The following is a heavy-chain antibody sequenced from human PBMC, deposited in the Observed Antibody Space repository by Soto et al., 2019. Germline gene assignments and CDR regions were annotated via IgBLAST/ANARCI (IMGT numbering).Heavy chain of an antibody. CDR1: GGSISSYY. D-gene: IGHD2-15*01. CDR3: ARRYGGTFDY. V-gene: IGHV4-59*08. Sequence: QVQLQESGPGLVKPSETLSLTCTVSGGSISSYYWSWIRQPPGKGLEWIGYIYYSGSTNYNPSLTSRGTTSVDTSKNQFSLKLSSVTAADTAVYYCARRYGGTFDYWGQGTLVTVSS. J-gene: IGHJ4*02. CDR2: IYYSGST.